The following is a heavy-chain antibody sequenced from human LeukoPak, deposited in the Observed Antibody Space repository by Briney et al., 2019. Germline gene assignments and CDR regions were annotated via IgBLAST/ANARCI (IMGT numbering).Heavy chain of an antibody. J-gene: IGHJ4*02. CDR3: ARDRGYSYGSHFDY. V-gene: IGHV4-59*01. Sequence: PSETLSLTCTVSGGSIGSYYWNWIRQSPGKGLEWIGYIYYSGTTKYNPSLKSRVTISVDTSKNQFSLKLSSVTAADTAVYYCARDRGYSYGSHFDYWGQGTLVTVSS. D-gene: IGHD5-18*01. CDR1: GGSIGSYY. CDR2: IYYSGTT.